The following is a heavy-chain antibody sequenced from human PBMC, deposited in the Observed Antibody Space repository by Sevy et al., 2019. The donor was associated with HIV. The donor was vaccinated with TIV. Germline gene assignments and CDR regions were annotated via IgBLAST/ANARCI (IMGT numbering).Heavy chain of an antibody. CDR2: ISGSGGST. V-gene: IGHV3-23*01. CDR1: GFTFSSYA. J-gene: IGHJ4*02. CDR3: AKAGAFGPHYFDY. Sequence: GGSLRLSCAASGFTFSSYAMSWVRQAPGKGLEWVSAISGSGGSTYYADPVKGRFTISRDNSKNTLYLQMNSLRAEDTAVYYCAKAGAFGPHYFDYWGQGTLVTVSS. D-gene: IGHD3-10*01.